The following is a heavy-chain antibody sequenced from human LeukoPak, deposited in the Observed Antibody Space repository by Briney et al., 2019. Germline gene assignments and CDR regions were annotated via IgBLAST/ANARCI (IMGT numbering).Heavy chain of an antibody. CDR2: ISGSGGST. V-gene: IGHV3-23*01. D-gene: IGHD2-15*01. CDR1: GFSFSTYW. J-gene: IGHJ4*02. CDR3: AKALTVVVVSSAPTNSPFDY. Sequence: GGSLRLSCAASGFSFSTYWMHWVRQAPGKGLEWVSAISGSGGSTYYADSVKGRFTISRDNSKNTLYLQMNSLRADDTAVYYCAKALTVVVVSSAPTNSPFDYWGQGTLVTVSS.